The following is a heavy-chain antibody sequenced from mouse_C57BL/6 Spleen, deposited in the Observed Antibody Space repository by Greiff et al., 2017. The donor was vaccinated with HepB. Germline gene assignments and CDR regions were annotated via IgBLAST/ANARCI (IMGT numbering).Heavy chain of an antibody. Sequence: VQLQQSGAELAKPGASVKLSCKASGYTFTSYWMHWVKQRPGQGLEWIGYINPSSGYTKYNQKFKDKATLTADKSSSTAYMQLISLTYEDSAVYYCASYDYDQDFAYWGQGTLVTVSA. V-gene: IGHV1-7*01. CDR2: INPSSGYT. D-gene: IGHD2-4*01. CDR3: ASYDYDQDFAY. CDR1: GYTFTSYW. J-gene: IGHJ3*01.